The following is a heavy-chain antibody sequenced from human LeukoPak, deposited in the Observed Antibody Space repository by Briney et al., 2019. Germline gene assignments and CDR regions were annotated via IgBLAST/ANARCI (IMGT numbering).Heavy chain of an antibody. CDR1: GGSISSYY. D-gene: IGHD4-23*01. Sequence: SETLSLTCTVSGGSISSYYWSWIRQPPGKGLEWIGYIYYSGSTNYNPPLKSRVTISVDTSKNQFSLKLSSVTAADTAVYYCARDGVVTSPYYYYGMDVWGQGTTVTVSS. CDR2: IYYSGST. V-gene: IGHV4-59*01. J-gene: IGHJ6*02. CDR3: ARDGVVTSPYYYYGMDV.